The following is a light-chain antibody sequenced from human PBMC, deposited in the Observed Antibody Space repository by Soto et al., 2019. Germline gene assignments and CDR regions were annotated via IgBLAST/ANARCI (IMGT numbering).Light chain of an antibody. CDR3: QHRSNWPLT. Sequence: EIVLTQSPGTLSLSPGARAPLSCRASQSVSSYLAWYQQKPGQAPRLLIYDASNRATGIPARFSGSGSGTDFTLTISSLEPEEFAVYYCQHRSNWPLTFGGGTKVDIK. V-gene: IGKV3-11*01. CDR2: DAS. J-gene: IGKJ4*01. CDR1: QSVSSY.